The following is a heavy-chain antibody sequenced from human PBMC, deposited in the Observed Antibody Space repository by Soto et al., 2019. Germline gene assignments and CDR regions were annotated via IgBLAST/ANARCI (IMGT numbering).Heavy chain of an antibody. V-gene: IGHV3-33*01. CDR1: GFTFSSYG. J-gene: IGHJ5*02. Sequence: QVQLVESGGGVVQPGRSLRLSCAASGFTFSSYGMHWVRQAPGKGLEWVAVIWYDGSNKYYADSVKGRFTISRDNSKKTLYLQMNSLRAEDTAVYYWARDSFLGYCSGGSCLNWFDPWGQGTLVTVSS. CDR2: IWYDGSNK. CDR3: ARDSFLGYCSGGSCLNWFDP. D-gene: IGHD2-15*01.